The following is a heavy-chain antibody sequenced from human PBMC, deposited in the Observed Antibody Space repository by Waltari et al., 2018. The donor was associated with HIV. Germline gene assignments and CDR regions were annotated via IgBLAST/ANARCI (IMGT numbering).Heavy chain of an antibody. V-gene: IGHV1-2*02. Sequence: QVQLVQSGAELKKSGASVKVSCKPSGYTFTDYYIHWVRQAPGQGLEWMGWININRGGTNFSQKFRGRVTLTRDTSISTAYMQLSSRGSDDTAIYYCTRAQSHVHGLDVWGQGTTVTVSS. CDR3: TRAQSHVHGLDV. CDR2: ININRGGT. J-gene: IGHJ6*02. CDR1: GYTFTDYY.